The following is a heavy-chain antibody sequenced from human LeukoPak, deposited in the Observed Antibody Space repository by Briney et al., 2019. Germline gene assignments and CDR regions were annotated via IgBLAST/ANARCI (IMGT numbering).Heavy chain of an antibody. Sequence: GGSLRLSCTASGFTFSDYYMSWIRQAPGKGLEWVSYISSSSTNIKYADSVKGRSTISRDNGKNSLYLQMNSLRAEDTAVYYCARPRDRSITIFGVDRDAFDIWGQGTMVTVSS. CDR3: ARPRDRSITIFGVDRDAFDI. D-gene: IGHD3-3*01. CDR1: GFTFSDYY. CDR2: ISSSSTNI. V-gene: IGHV3-11*04. J-gene: IGHJ3*02.